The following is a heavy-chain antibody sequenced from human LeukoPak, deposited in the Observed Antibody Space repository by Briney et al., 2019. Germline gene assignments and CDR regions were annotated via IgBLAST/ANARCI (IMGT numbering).Heavy chain of an antibody. CDR3: ARDIGYYDSSGYYDY. V-gene: IGHV4-59*01. Sequence: SETLSLTCTVSGGSISNYYWSWIRQPPGEGLEWIGYIYYSGSTNYNPSLKSRVTISVDTSKNQFSLKLSSVTAADTAVYYCARDIGYYDSSGYYDYWGQGTLVTVSS. CDR2: IYYSGST. J-gene: IGHJ4*02. D-gene: IGHD3-22*01. CDR1: GGSISNYY.